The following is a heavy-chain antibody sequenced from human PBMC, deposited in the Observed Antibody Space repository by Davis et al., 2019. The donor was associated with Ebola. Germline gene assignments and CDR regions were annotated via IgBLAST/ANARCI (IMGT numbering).Heavy chain of an antibody. V-gene: IGHV3-23*01. Sequence: GESLKISCTTSGFPFRTYAMSWVRQAPGKGLQWVSSVSASGGTTYYAESVKGRFIISRDNSMNALHLQMNSLRAEDSAVYYCGGSDRLRFSERLIVPKYGMDVWGQGTTVSVSS. J-gene: IGHJ6*02. CDR2: VSASGGTT. D-gene: IGHD3-3*01. CDR3: GGSDRLRFSERLIVPKYGMDV. CDR1: GFPFRTYA.